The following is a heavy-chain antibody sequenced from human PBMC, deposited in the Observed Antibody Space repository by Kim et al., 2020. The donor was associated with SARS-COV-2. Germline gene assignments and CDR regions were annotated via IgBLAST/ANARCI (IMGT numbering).Heavy chain of an antibody. CDR1: GGTFSSYA. J-gene: IGHJ3*02. D-gene: IGHD6-13*01. CDR3: ASPSGIARSDAFDI. V-gene: IGHV1-69*13. Sequence: SVKVSCKASGGTFSSYAISWVRQAPGQGLEWMGGIIPIFGTANYAQKFQGRVTITADESTSTAYMELSSLRSEDTAVYYCASPSGIARSDAFDIWGQGTMVTVSS. CDR2: IIPIFGTA.